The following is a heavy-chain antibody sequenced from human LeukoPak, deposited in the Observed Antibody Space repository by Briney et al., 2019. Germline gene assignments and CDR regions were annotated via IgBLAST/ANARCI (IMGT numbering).Heavy chain of an antibody. CDR1: GYTFTNYG. CDR3: ARVPPSAHQLLSSDY. J-gene: IGHJ4*02. CDR2: ISANNGET. D-gene: IGHD2-2*01. V-gene: IGHV1-18*04. Sequence: ASVKVSCKASGYTFTNYGISWVRLGPGQGLEWMSWISANNGETRYAQNFQGRVTMTTDTSTTTAYMELRSLRSDDTAVYYCARVPPSAHQLLSSDYWGQGTQVTVSS.